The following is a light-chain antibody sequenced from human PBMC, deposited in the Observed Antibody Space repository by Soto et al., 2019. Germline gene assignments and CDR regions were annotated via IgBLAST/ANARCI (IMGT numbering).Light chain of an antibody. CDR1: QSVRSNY. V-gene: IGKV3-20*01. Sequence: EIVLTQSPGTLSLSSGERATLSCRASQSVRSNYLAWYQQKPGQAPRLLISGASSRATGIPDRFGGSGSGTDFTLTISRLEPEDFAVYYCQQYASSPLTFGGGTKVEI. CDR3: QQYASSPLT. CDR2: GAS. J-gene: IGKJ4*01.